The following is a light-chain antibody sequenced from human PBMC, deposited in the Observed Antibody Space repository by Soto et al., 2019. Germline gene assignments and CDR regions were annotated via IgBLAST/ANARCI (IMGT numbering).Light chain of an antibody. V-gene: IGLV1-44*01. Sequence: QSVLTQPPSASGTPGQRVTISCSGSSSNIGSDAVNWYQRFPGTAPKLLIYSNTERPSGVPARFSGSKSGTSASLAISGLQSEDEAEYYCAAWDDSLKGVVFGGGTKLTVL. CDR1: SSNIGSDA. CDR2: SNT. CDR3: AAWDDSLKGVV. J-gene: IGLJ2*01.